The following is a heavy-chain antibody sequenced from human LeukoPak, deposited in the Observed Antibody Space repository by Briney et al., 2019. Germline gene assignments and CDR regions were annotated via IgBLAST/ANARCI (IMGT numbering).Heavy chain of an antibody. CDR1: GFTFSSYW. J-gene: IGHJ4*02. D-gene: IGHD4-17*01. CDR3: ARDRYGDYYFDY. CDR2: INSDGSIT. V-gene: IGHV3-74*01. Sequence: PGGSLRLSCAASGFTFSSYWMHWVRQAPGKGLVWVSRINSDGSITYYADSVKGRFTISRDNAKNTLYLQMNSLRAEDTAVYFCARDRYGDYYFDYWGQGTLVTVSS.